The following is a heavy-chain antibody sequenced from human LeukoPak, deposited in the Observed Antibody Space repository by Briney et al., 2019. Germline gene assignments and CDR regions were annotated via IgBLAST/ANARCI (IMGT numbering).Heavy chain of an antibody. V-gene: IGHV3-23*01. CDR3: AKGRIQNAFDI. CDR2: IGGSGTT. Sequence: GGSLRLSCAASGFTFSNYAMSWVRRTPGKGLEWVSSIGGSGTTYYADSVKDRLTISRDNSKNTLYLQMNSLRAEDTAVYYCAKGRIQNAFDIWGQGTMVTVSS. CDR1: GFTFSNYA. J-gene: IGHJ3*02.